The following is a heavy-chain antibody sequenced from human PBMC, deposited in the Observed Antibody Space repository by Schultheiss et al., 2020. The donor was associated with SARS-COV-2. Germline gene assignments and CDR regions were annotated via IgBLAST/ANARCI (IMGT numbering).Heavy chain of an antibody. CDR2: IYSGGGT. Sequence: GESLKISCAASGFTVSSNYMSWVRQAPGKGLEWVSVIYSGGGTYYADSVKGRFTISRDNSKNTLYLQMNSLRAEDTAVYYCARENYGDYPPAFDIWGQGTMVTVSS. D-gene: IGHD4-17*01. CDR3: ARENYGDYPPAFDI. V-gene: IGHV3-53*01. J-gene: IGHJ3*02. CDR1: GFTVSSNY.